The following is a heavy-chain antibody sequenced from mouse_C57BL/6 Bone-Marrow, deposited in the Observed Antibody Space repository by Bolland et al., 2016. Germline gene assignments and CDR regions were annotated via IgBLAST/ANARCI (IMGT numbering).Heavy chain of an antibody. CDR3: ARLSNLFAY. J-gene: IGHJ4*01. V-gene: IGHV1-64*01. D-gene: IGHD2-5*01. Sequence: YNEKFKSKATLTVDKSSSTAYMQLSSLTSEDSAVYYCARLSNLFAYWGQGTS.